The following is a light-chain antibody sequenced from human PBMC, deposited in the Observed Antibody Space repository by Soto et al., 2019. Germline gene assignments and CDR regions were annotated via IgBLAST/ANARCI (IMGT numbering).Light chain of an antibody. Sequence: QSALTQPASVSGSPGQSITISCSGTSSDVGSYNLVSWYQQHPGKAPKLMIYEGSKRPSGISNRFSGSKSGNTASLTISGLHAEDEAVYYCCSYADSSRIYVFGSGTKVTVL. V-gene: IGLV2-23*01. CDR1: SSDVGSYNL. CDR3: CSYADSSRIYV. J-gene: IGLJ1*01. CDR2: EGS.